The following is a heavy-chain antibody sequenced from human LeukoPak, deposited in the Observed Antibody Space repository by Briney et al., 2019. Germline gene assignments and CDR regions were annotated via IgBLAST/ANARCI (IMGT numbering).Heavy chain of an antibody. J-gene: IGHJ4*02. Sequence: SQTLSLTCTVSGGSISSGDYYWSWFRQPPGKGLEWIGYIYYSGSTYYNPSLKSRVTISVDTSKNQFSLKLSSVTAADTAVYYCARRGYGSGSYHSDYWGQGTLVTVSS. CDR1: GGSISSGDYY. CDR3: ARRGYGSGSYHSDY. V-gene: IGHV4-30-4*01. D-gene: IGHD3-10*01. CDR2: IYYSGST.